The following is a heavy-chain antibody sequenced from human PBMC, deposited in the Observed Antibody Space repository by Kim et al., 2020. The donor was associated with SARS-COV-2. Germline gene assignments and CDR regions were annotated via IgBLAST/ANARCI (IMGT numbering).Heavy chain of an antibody. CDR2: IYYSGST. Sequence: SETLSLTCTVSGGSVSSGSYYWSWIRQPPGKGLEWIGYIYYSGSTNYNPSLKSRVTISVDTSKNQFSLKLSSVTAADTAVYYCARDRHYDFWSGEFRGWFDPWGQGTLVTVSS. CDR1: GGSVSSGSYY. CDR3: ARDRHYDFWSGEFRGWFDP. J-gene: IGHJ5*02. V-gene: IGHV4-61*01. D-gene: IGHD3-3*01.